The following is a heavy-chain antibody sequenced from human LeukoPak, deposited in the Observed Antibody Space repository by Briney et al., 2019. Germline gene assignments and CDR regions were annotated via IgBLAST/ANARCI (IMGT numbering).Heavy chain of an antibody. CDR3: ARVPYSSGWYYFDY. CDR1: GLTFSSYA. CDR2: ISYDGSNK. J-gene: IGHJ4*02. D-gene: IGHD6-19*01. Sequence: GRSLRLSCAASGLTFSSYAMHWVRQAPGKGLECVAVISYDGSNKYYADSVKGRFTISRDNSKNTLYLQMNSLRAEDTAVYYCARVPYSSGWYYFDYWGQGTLVTVSS. V-gene: IGHV3-30*04.